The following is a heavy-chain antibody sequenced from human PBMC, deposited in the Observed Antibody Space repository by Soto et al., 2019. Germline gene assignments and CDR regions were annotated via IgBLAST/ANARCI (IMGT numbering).Heavy chain of an antibody. J-gene: IGHJ5*02. CDR3: ARAPGVVVGTSILSSWFDP. Sequence: QVQLQESGPGLVKSSGTLSLACTVSGDSIRTSNWWSWVRQTPGKGLEWIGEIYSSGTTNFNPSLTGRVSLSVDESTNQFSLNLTSVTAADTAVYFCARAPGVVVGTSILSSWFDPWGQGTLVIVSS. D-gene: IGHD2-21*02. V-gene: IGHV4-4*02. CDR2: IYSSGTT. CDR1: GDSIRTSNW.